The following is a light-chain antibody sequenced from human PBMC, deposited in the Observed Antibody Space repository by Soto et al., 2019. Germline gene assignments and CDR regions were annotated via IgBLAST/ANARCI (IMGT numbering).Light chain of an antibody. CDR3: QQYSRDST. V-gene: IGKV1-5*03. J-gene: IGKJ1*01. Sequence: DIHITHSPSSLSSSVLYIFTMTCRASESISTWLAWYQQKPGKAPKLLIYGASSLESGVPPRFSGDGSGTEFTLTISSLQRDDFASYYCQQYSRDSTFGQGTKVDIK. CDR1: ESISTW. CDR2: GAS.